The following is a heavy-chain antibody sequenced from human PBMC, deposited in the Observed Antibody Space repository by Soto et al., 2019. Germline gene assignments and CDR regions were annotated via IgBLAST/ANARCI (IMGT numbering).Heavy chain of an antibody. D-gene: IGHD6-6*01. J-gene: IGHJ4*02. V-gene: IGHV3-33*01. CDR1: GFTFSSYG. Sequence: QVQLVESGGGVVQPGRSLRLSCAASGFTFSSYGMHWVRQAPGKGLEWVAVIWYDGSNKYYADSVKGRFTISRDNSKNTLYLQMNSLRAEDTAVYYCARDQYSSSPREALDYWGQGTLVTVSS. CDR3: ARDQYSSSPREALDY. CDR2: IWYDGSNK.